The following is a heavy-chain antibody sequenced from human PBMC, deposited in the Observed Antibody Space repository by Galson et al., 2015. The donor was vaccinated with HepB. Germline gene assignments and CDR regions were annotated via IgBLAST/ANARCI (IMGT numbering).Heavy chain of an antibody. CDR3: AKGREYYYGSGSYYNPPYYYYGMDV. CDR1: GFTFSSYG. D-gene: IGHD3-10*01. Sequence: SLRLSCAASGFTFSSYGMHWVRQAPGKGLEWVAVISYDGSNKYYADSVKGRFTISRDNSKNTLYLQMNSLRAEDTAVYYCAKGREYYYGSGSYYNPPYYYYGMDVWGQGTTVTVSS. V-gene: IGHV3-30*18. CDR2: ISYDGSNK. J-gene: IGHJ6*02.